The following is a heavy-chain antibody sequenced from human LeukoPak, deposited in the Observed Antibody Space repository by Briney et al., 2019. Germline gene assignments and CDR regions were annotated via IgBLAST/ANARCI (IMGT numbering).Heavy chain of an antibody. D-gene: IGHD6-19*01. CDR2: MNPNSGNT. J-gene: IGHJ3*02. CDR1: GYTFTNYD. CDR3: ARVNSSGWYWGGDDAFDI. V-gene: IGHV1-8*02. Sequence: ASVKVSCKASGYTFTNYDINWVRQATGQGLEWMGWMNPNSGNTGYAQKFQGRVTMTRNTSISTAYMELSSLRSEDTAVYYCARVNSSGWYWGGDDAFDIWGQGTMVTVSS.